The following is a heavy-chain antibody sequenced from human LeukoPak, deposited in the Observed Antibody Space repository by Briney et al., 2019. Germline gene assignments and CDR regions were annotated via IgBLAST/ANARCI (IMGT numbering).Heavy chain of an antibody. CDR3: ANIVVVPAAISGTGWFDP. V-gene: IGHV4-34*01. CDR2: INHSGST. J-gene: IGHJ5*02. CDR1: DGSFSGYY. D-gene: IGHD2-2*02. Sequence: PSETLSLTCAVYDGSFSGYYWSWIRQPPGKGLEWIGEINHSGSTNYNPSLKSRVTISVDTSKNQFSLKLSSVTAADTAVYYCANIVVVPAAISGTGWFDPWGQGTLVTVSS.